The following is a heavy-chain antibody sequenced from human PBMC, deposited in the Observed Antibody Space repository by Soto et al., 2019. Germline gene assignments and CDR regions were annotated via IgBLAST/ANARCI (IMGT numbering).Heavy chain of an antibody. CDR2: ISYDGSNK. V-gene: IGHV3-30-3*01. Sequence: QVQLVESGGGVVQPGRSLRLSCAASGFTFSSYAMHWVRQAPGKGLEWVAVISYDGSNKYYADSVKGRFTISRDNSKNTLYLQMNSLRAEDTAVYYCARALRRLGEMNYYYYGMDVWGKGTTVTVSS. CDR1: GFTFSSYA. D-gene: IGHD3-16*01. J-gene: IGHJ6*04. CDR3: ARALRRLGEMNYYYYGMDV.